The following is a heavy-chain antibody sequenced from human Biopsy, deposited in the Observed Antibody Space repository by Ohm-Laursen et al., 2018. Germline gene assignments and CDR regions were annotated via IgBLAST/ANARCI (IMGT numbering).Heavy chain of an antibody. J-gene: IGHJ4*02. CDR3: AKQGPQWNDVFDH. CDR2: ISWNSGSI. CDR1: GFTFDDYA. V-gene: IGHV3-9*01. Sequence: RSLRLSCAASGFTFDDYAMSWVRQAPGKGLEWASGISWNSGSIMYADSVRGRFTISRDNSKNSLFLQMNSVRPEDTAFYYCAKQGPQWNDVFDHWGQGALVTVSS. D-gene: IGHD1-1*01.